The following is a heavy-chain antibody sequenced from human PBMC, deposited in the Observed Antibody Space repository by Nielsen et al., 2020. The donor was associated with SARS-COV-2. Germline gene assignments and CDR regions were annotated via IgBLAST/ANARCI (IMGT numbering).Heavy chain of an antibody. CDR2: INAGNGNT. J-gene: IGHJ4*02. Sequence: ASVKVSCKTSGYTFTSFAIHWVRQAPGQSLEWMGWINAGNGNTKYSQKFQGRVTMTRDTSADTAYMELSSLSSEDTAVYYCVRGLQVPNGLAHRWGQGTLVTVSS. CDR3: VRGLQVPNGLAHR. CDR1: GYTFTSFA. V-gene: IGHV1-3*01. D-gene: IGHD3-16*01.